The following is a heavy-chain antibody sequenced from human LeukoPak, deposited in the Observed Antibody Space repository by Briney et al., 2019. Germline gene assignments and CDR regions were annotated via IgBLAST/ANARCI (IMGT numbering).Heavy chain of an antibody. D-gene: IGHD3-22*01. CDR1: GYRFTSYW. CDR3: AAFETSYYDSSGYFDY. Sequence: GESLKISCKGSGYRFTSYWIGWVRQMPGKGLEWMGIIYPGDSDTRYSPSFQGQVTISADKSISTAYLQWSSLKASDTAMYYCAAFETSYYDSSGYFDYWGQGTLVTVSS. V-gene: IGHV5-51*01. CDR2: IYPGDSDT. J-gene: IGHJ4*02.